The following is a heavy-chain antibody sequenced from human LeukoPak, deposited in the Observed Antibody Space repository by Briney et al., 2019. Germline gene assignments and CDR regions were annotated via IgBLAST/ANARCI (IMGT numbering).Heavy chain of an antibody. CDR3: ARDSVAAYPFDY. V-gene: IGHV1-3*01. J-gene: IGHJ4*02. CDR1: GYTFTSYA. D-gene: IGHD6-6*01. Sequence: ASVKVSCKASGYTFTSYAMHWVRQAPGQRLEWMGWINAGNGNTKYSQKFQGRVTITRDTSASTAYMELSSLRSEDTAVYYCARDSVAAYPFDYWGQGTLVTVSS. CDR2: INAGNGNT.